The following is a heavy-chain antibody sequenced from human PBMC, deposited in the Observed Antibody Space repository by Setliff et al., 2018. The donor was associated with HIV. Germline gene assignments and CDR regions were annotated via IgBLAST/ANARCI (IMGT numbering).Heavy chain of an antibody. Sequence: NPSETLSLTCTVSGDSVRSSRYYWSWIRQPAGMGLEWIGHIFHSGDTYYNPSLKSRISMSVDTSKNQFSLELTSLTAADTAVYYCATRPRIAARPFDYWGQGMLVTVSS. V-gene: IGHV4-61*10. CDR3: ATRPRIAARPFDY. CDR2: IFHSGDT. CDR1: GDSVRSSRYY. J-gene: IGHJ4*02. D-gene: IGHD6-6*01.